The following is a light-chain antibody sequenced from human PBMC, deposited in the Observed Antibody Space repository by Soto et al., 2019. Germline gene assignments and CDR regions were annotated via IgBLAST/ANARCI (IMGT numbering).Light chain of an antibody. J-gene: IGKJ1*01. Sequence: DIVMTQSPESLAVSLGERATINCKSSQSVFQSSNNKNQLGWYQQKPGQPPKLLIYWASTRETGVPDRFSGSGSVTDFTLTISSLQAEDVAVYYCQQYYNIPWTFGQGTKVEIK. V-gene: IGKV4-1*01. CDR2: WAS. CDR3: QQYYNIPWT. CDR1: QSVFQSSNNKNQ.